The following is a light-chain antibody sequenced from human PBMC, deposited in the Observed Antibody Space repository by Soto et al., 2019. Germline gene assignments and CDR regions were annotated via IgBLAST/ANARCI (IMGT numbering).Light chain of an antibody. Sequence: EIVMTQSPATLSVSPGERATLSCRASQSVSSNLAWYQQKPGQTPKLLIYVASTRATGIPARFSGSGSVTEFILTISSLQSEDFAVYYCQQYNVWPLTFGRGRKVEFK. J-gene: IGKJ4*01. CDR3: QQYNVWPLT. CDR1: QSVSSN. CDR2: VAS. V-gene: IGKV3-15*01.